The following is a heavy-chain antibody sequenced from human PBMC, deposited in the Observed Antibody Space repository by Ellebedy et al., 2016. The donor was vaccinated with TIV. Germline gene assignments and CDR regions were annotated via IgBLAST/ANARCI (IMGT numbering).Heavy chain of an antibody. Sequence: GESLKISCKGSGYSFTSYWISWVRQMPGKGLEWLGRIDPSDSYTNYSPSFQGHVTISADKSISTAYLQWSSLKASDTAMYYCARTAYCSSTSCYAGSTGMDVWGQGTTVTVSS. V-gene: IGHV5-10-1*01. D-gene: IGHD2-2*01. J-gene: IGHJ6*02. CDR2: IDPSDSYT. CDR3: ARTAYCSSTSCYAGSTGMDV. CDR1: GYSFTSYW.